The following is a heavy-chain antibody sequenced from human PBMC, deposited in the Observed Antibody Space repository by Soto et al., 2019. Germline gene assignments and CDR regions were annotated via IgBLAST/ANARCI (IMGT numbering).Heavy chain of an antibody. J-gene: IGHJ2*01. CDR3: ARTGIAVAGIWYFDL. Sequence: SETLSLTCTVSGGSGSSGSYYWSWIRQPPGKGLEWIGYIYCSGSTNYNPSLKSRVTISVDTSKNQFSLKLSSVTAADTAVYFCARTGIAVAGIWYFDLWGRGTLVTVSS. CDR2: IYCSGST. V-gene: IGHV4-61*01. D-gene: IGHD6-19*01. CDR1: GGSGSSGSYY.